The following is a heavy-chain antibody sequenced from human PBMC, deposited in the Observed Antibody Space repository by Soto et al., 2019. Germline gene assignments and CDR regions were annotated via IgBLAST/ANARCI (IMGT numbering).Heavy chain of an antibody. Sequence: HPGGSLRLSCVASGFTFSSYWMSWVRQAPGKGPEWVANIKEDGSEKYYVDSVKGRFTISRDNVKNSLYLQMNSLRAEDTAVYYCARVNVEGGFDYWGQGTLVTVYS. CDR1: GFTFSSYW. J-gene: IGHJ4*02. D-gene: IGHD2-15*01. CDR2: IKEDGSEK. CDR3: ARVNVEGGFDY. V-gene: IGHV3-7*03.